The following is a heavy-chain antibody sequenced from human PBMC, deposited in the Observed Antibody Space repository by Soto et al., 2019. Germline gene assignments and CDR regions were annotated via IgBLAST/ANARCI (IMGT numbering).Heavy chain of an antibody. D-gene: IGHD5-18*01. CDR2: INPSGGYT. V-gene: IGHV1-46*01. J-gene: IGHJ4*02. CDR1: GYTFTSYY. Sequence: ASVKVSCKASGYTFTSYYMNWVRQAPGQGLEWLGIINPSGGYTTYAQKLQGRVTMTTDTSTSTAYMELRSLRSDDTAVYYCARALGYSYGFDYWGQGTLVTVSS. CDR3: ARALGYSYGFDY.